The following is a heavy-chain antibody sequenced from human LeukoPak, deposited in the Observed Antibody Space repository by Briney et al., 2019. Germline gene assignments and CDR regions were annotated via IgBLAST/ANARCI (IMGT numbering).Heavy chain of an antibody. CDR3: AREGDIVGATIDS. CDR2: ISHSWST. D-gene: IGHD1-26*01. Sequence: SETLSLTCTVSGGSISSGGYYWGWIRQPPGERLEWIGSISHSWSTYYNPSLKSRVTISLDPSKNQFSLRLSFVTAADTAVYFCAREGDIVGATIDSWGQGTLVTVSS. V-gene: IGHV4-39*07. J-gene: IGHJ4*02. CDR1: GGSISSGGYY.